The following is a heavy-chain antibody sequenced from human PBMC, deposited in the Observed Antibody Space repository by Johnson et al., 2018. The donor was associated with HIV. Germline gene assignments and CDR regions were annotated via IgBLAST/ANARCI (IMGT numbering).Heavy chain of an antibody. CDR3: ARDVGSGPAFDI. D-gene: IGHD2-15*01. J-gene: IGHJ3*02. CDR2: IRYDGSNK. CDR1: GFTFSDYY. Sequence: QVQVVESGGGLVKPGGSLRLSCAASGFTFSDYYMSWIRQAPGKGLEWVAFIRYDGSNKYYADSVKGRFTISRDNSNNTLYLQMNSLRAEDTAVYYCARDVGSGPAFDIWGQGTMVTVSS. V-gene: IGHV3-30*02.